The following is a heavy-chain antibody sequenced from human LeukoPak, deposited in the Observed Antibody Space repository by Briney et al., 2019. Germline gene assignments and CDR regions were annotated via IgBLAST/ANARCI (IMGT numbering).Heavy chain of an antibody. CDR1: GFTFTNAW. V-gene: IGHV3-15*01. CDR3: TTDLGLTMIRGVIVD. D-gene: IGHD3-10*01. Sequence: GGSLRLSCAASGFTFTNAWMTWVRQAPGEGVEWVGRIKSKGDGETTDYAAPVKGRFSMSRDDSKATMYLKMYSLEAEDTAVYYCTTDLGLTMIRGVIVDWGQGALVTVPS. CDR2: IKSKGDGETT. J-gene: IGHJ4*02.